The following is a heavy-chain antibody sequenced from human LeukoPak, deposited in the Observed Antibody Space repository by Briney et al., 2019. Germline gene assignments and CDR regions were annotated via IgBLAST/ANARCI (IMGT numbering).Heavy chain of an antibody. CDR2: ISAYNGNT. CDR3: AREPFRSPYYYYYYYMDV. D-gene: IGHD2-15*01. V-gene: IGHV1-18*01. CDR1: GYTFTSYG. Sequence: GASVKVSCKASGYTFTSYGISWVRQAPGQGLEWMGWISAYNGNTNYAQKLQGRVTTTTDTSTSTVYMELSSLRSEDTAVYYCAREPFRSPYYYYYYYMDVWGKGTTVTVSS. J-gene: IGHJ6*03.